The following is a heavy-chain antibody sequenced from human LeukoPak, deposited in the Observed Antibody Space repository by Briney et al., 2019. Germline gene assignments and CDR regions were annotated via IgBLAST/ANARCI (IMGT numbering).Heavy chain of an antibody. Sequence: ASVKVSCKASGYTFNGFYMHWVRQAPGQGLEWMGWINPISGGTSYAQKFQGRVTMTRDTSISTSYMELSNLRSDDTAVYYCARGREVAGTVSYWGQGTRVTVSS. V-gene: IGHV1-2*02. CDR2: INPISGGT. CDR1: GYTFNGFY. CDR3: ARGREVAGTVSY. D-gene: IGHD6-19*01. J-gene: IGHJ4*02.